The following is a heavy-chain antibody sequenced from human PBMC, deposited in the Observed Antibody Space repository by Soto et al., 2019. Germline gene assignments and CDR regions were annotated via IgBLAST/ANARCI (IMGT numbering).Heavy chain of an antibody. CDR3: AKALGELSPESFDY. D-gene: IGHD3-16*02. V-gene: IGHV3-30*18. J-gene: IGHJ4*02. Sequence: QVQLVESGGGVVQPGKSLRLSCVGSGFTFSSYGMHWVRQAPGKGLEWVAFISYDGSNKYYGDSVKGRVTISRDNSKNTQDLQMNSLRAEDTAVYFCAKALGELSPESFDYWGQGTLVTVSS. CDR1: GFTFSSYG. CDR2: ISYDGSNK.